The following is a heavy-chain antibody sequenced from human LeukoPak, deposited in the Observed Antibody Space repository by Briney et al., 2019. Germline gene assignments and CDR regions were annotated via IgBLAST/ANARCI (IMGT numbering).Heavy chain of an antibody. CDR1: GFTFSSYA. V-gene: IGHV3-23*01. J-gene: IGHJ5*02. Sequence: PGGSLRLSCAASGFTSGFTFSSYAMSWVRQAPGKGLEWVSAISGSGGSTYYADSVKGRFTISRDNSKNTLYLQMNSLRAEDTAVYYCAKGPGRIAAAGITWFDPWGQGTLVTVSS. CDR2: ISGSGGST. CDR3: AKGPGRIAAAGITWFDP. D-gene: IGHD6-13*01.